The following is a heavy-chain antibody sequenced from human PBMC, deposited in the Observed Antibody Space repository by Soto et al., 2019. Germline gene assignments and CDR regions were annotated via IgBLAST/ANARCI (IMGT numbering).Heavy chain of an antibody. D-gene: IGHD3-22*01. V-gene: IGHV3-49*03. CDR1: GFTFGDYA. CDR2: IRSKAYGGTT. J-gene: IGHJ5*02. Sequence: GGSLRLSCTASGFTFGDYAMSWFRQAPGKGLEWVGFIRSKAYGGTTEYAASVKGRFTISRDDSKNTLYLQMNSLRAEDTAVYYCAKGTGYYDSSGSVTWFDPWGQGTLVTVSS. CDR3: AKGTGYYDSSGSVTWFDP.